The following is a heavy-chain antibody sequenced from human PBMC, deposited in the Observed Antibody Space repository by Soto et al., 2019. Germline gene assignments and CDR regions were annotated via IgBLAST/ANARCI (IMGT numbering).Heavy chain of an antibody. D-gene: IGHD4-17*01. V-gene: IGHV4-31*03. Sequence: SETLSLTCTVSGGSISSGGYYWSWIRQHPGKGLEWIGYIYYSGSTYYNPSLKSRVTISVDTSKNQFSLKLSSVTAADTAVYFCSSGYGDYVFDFWGQGTLVTVSS. CDR1: GGSISSGGYY. CDR3: SSGYGDYVFDF. CDR2: IYYSGST. J-gene: IGHJ4*02.